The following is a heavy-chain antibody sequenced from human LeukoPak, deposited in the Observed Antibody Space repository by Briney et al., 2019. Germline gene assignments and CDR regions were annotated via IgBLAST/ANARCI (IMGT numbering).Heavy chain of an antibody. Sequence: GESLKITCKGSGYRFTSYWLGWVRQMPEKGVEWRGGSYLFDSETRYSPTLRGPIAISAGKSISTASLQWSSLKAWDPAIYYCARRQHSGDYWFEPWGQGTLVTVSS. CDR1: GYRFTSYW. CDR3: ARRQHSGDYWFEP. V-gene: IGHV5-51*01. D-gene: IGHD4-17*01. J-gene: IGHJ5*02. CDR2: SYLFDSET.